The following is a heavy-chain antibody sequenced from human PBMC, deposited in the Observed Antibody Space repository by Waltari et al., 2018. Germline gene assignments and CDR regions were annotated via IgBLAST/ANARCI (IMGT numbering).Heavy chain of an antibody. CDR3: AKDLAGYSSGWYNGMDV. Sequence: QVQLVESGGGVVQPGRSLRLSCAASGFTFSSSGMPWVRQAPGRGLEWVAVISDDGSNKYYADSVKGRFTISRDNSKNTLYLQMNSLRAEDTAVYYCAKDLAGYSSGWYNGMDVWGQGTTVTVSS. J-gene: IGHJ6*02. D-gene: IGHD6-19*01. CDR1: GFTFSSSG. V-gene: IGHV3-30*18. CDR2: ISDDGSNK.